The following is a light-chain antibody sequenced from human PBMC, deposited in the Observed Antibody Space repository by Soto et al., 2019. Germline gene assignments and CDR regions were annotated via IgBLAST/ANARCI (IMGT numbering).Light chain of an antibody. CDR2: GAS. CDR1: QNVGTK. CDR3: QQYDTWPPLT. V-gene: IGKV3-15*01. J-gene: IGKJ4*01. Sequence: EIVMTQSPATLSVSPGERATLSCRASQNVGTKLAWYQQKPGQAPRLLIYGASTRANGLPASFSGSGSGTELTLTISSLQSEDVAVYDCQQYDTWPPLTFGGGTKVDIK.